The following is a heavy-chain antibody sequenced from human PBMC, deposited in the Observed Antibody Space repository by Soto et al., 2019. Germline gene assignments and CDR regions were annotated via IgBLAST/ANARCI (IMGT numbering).Heavy chain of an antibody. Sequence: SETLSLTCTVSGGSISSSSYYWGWIRQPPGKGLEWIGSIYYSGSTYYNPSLKSRVTISVDTSKNQFSLKLSSVTAADTAVYYCARVVGDIVVVPAATQNWFDPWGQGTLVTVSS. D-gene: IGHD2-2*01. J-gene: IGHJ5*02. CDR1: GGSISSSSYY. CDR3: ARVVGDIVVVPAATQNWFDP. CDR2: IYYSGST. V-gene: IGHV4-39*01.